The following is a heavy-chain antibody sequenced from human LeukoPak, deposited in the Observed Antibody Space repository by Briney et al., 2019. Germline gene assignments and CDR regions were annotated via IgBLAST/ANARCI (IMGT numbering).Heavy chain of an antibody. V-gene: IGHV3-23*01. J-gene: IGHJ4*02. D-gene: IGHD3-10*01. CDR2: ISASGEST. CDR1: GFTLSSYA. Sequence: GGSLRLSCAASGFTLSSYAMRWVRQAPGKGLEWVSAISASGESTYYADPVKGRFTISRDTSKNTLNLQMNSLRAEDTAVYYCARTAGSGFDYWGQGTLVTVSS. CDR3: ARTAGSGFDY.